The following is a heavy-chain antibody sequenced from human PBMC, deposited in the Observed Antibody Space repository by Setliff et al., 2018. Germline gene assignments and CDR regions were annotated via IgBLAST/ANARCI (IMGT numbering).Heavy chain of an antibody. CDR2: IHSSGNT. V-gene: IGHV4-4*07. CDR3: ARAEAIQGGFDT. D-gene: IGHD2-15*01. Sequence: SETLSLTCNVSGGSISTYYWSWIRQPAGKGLEWIGRIHSSGNTNYKPSLKSRVTMSVDTTKNQFSLKLSSVTAADTAVYYCARAEAIQGGFDTWGQGTVVTVSS. J-gene: IGHJ3*02. CDR1: GGSISTYY.